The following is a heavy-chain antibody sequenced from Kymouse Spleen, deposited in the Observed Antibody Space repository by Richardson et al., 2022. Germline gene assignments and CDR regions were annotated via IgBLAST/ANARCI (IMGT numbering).Heavy chain of an antibody. CDR3: ANSYDILTGKEYYYYGMDV. Sequence: QVQLVESGGGVVQPGRSLRLSCAASGFTFSSYGMHWVRQAPGKGLEWVAVISYDGSNKYYADSVKGRFTISRDNSKNTLYLQMNSLRAEDTAVYYCANSYDILTGKEYYYYGMDVWGQGTTVTVSS. J-gene: IGHJ6*02. CDR1: GFTFSSYG. V-gene: IGHV3-30*18. CDR2: ISYDGSNK. D-gene: IGHD3-9*01.